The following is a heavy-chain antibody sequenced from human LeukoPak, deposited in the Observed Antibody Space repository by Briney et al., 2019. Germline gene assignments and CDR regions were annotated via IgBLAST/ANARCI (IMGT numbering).Heavy chain of an antibody. CDR3: ARERAVGTYYFDY. V-gene: IGHV1-46*01. J-gene: IGHJ4*02. Sequence: GASVKVSCKASGYTFTSYYMHWVRQAPGQGLEWMGIINPSGGSTSYAQKFQGRVTMTRDMSASTVYMELSSLRSEDTAVYYCARERAVGTYYFDYWGQGTLVTVSS. CDR2: INPSGGST. CDR1: GYTFTSYY. D-gene: IGHD1-26*01.